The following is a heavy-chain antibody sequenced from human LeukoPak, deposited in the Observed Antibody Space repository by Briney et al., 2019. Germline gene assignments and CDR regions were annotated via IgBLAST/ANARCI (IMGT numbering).Heavy chain of an antibody. CDR1: EFTFSDYY. J-gene: IGHJ4*02. Sequence: GGSLRLSCAASEFTFSDYYMSWIRQAPGKGLEWVSYISSSGSTIYYADSVKGRFTVSRDNAKNSLYLQMNSLRAEDTAVYYCVRDYRACFDYWGQGTLVTVSS. CDR2: ISSSGSTI. CDR3: VRDYRACFDY. D-gene: IGHD3-16*02. V-gene: IGHV3-11*01.